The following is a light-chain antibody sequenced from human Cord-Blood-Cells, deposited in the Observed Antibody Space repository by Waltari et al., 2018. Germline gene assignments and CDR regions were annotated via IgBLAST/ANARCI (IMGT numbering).Light chain of an antibody. Sequence: DIQMTQSPSSLSASVGDRVTITCQAIQDISNYLNWYQQKPGKAPKLLIYDASNLETGVPSSFSGSGSGTDFTFTISSLQPEDIATYYCQQYDNLPPLFTFGPGTKVDIK. V-gene: IGKV1-33*01. J-gene: IGKJ3*01. CDR3: QQYDNLPPLFT. CDR2: DAS. CDR1: QDISNY.